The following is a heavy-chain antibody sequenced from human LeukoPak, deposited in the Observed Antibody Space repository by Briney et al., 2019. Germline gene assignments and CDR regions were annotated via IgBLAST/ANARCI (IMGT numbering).Heavy chain of an antibody. CDR3: ARPDCSGGNCYLLSY. Sequence: GESLKISCKGSGYSFASYWISWVRQMPGKGLEWVGRIDPSDSYTDYSPSFQGHVTISADKSISTAYLQWSSLKASDTAMYYCARPDCSGGNCYLLSYWGQGSLVTVSS. CDR1: GYSFASYW. V-gene: IGHV5-10-1*01. CDR2: IDPSDSYT. D-gene: IGHD2-15*01. J-gene: IGHJ4*02.